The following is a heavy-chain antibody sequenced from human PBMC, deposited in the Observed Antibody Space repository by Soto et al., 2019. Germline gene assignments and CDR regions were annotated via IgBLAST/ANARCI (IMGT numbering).Heavy chain of an antibody. J-gene: IGHJ4*02. CDR1: GYTFTNYF. CDR2: INPSGGTT. D-gene: IGHD6-19*01. Sequence: ASVKVSCKASGYTFTNYFIHWVRQAPGQGLDWMGIINPSGGTTSYEQKFQGRVTMTSDTSTTTVYMEVSSLRSEDTAVYYCAREGSGWYYVYWGKGTQVTVSS. CDR3: AREGSGWYYVY. V-gene: IGHV1-46*01.